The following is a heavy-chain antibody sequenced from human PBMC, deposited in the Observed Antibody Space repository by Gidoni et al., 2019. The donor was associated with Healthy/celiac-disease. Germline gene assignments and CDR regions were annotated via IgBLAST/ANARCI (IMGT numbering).Heavy chain of an antibody. V-gene: IGHV3-30*18. Sequence: QVQLVESGGGVVQPGRALRLPCAASGFTFSSYGMHWVRQAPGKGLEWVAVISYDGSNKYYADSVKGRFTISRDNSKNTLYLQMNSLRAEDTAVYYCANLYGDYPLDYWGQGTLVTVSS. J-gene: IGHJ4*02. CDR1: GFTFSSYG. D-gene: IGHD4-17*01. CDR3: ANLYGDYPLDY. CDR2: ISYDGSNK.